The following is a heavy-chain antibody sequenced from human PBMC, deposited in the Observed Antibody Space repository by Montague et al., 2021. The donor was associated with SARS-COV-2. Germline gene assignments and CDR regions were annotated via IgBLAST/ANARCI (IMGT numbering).Heavy chain of an antibody. CDR2: IYYRGST. CDR3: AGHRVAYWYFDL. V-gene: IGHV4-39*01. CDR1: GDSISRSNYY. Sequence: SETLSLTCTVSGDSISRSNYYWGWIRQSPGKGLEWIGSIYYRGSTYYNPSLKSRVTMSVDTSKNQFSLNLNSATAADTAIYYCAGHRVAYWYFDLWGRGTLVTVSS. J-gene: IGHJ2*01. D-gene: IGHD2-15*01.